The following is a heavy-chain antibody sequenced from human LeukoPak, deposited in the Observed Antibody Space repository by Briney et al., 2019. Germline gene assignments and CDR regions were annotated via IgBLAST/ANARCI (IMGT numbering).Heavy chain of an antibody. D-gene: IGHD4/OR15-4a*01. CDR1: GGSVSSNGYF. J-gene: IGHJ4*02. V-gene: IGHV4-61*08. CDR3: ARGLWSYLDY. Sequence: PSETLSLTCTVSGGSVSSNGYFWNWIRQPPGTGLEWIGYIYNRGSTNYNPSLKSRVTISVDTSKNQFSLKLSSVTAADTAVYYCARGLWSYLDYWGQGTLVTVSS. CDR2: IYNRGST.